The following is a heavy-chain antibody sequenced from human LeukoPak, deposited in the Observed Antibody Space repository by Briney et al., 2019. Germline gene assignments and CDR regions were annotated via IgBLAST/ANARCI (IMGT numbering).Heavy chain of an antibody. V-gene: IGHV3-30*04. CDR1: GFTFSSYA. D-gene: IGHD3-10*01. Sequence: PGRSLRLSCAASGFTFSSYAMHWVRQAPGKGLEWVAVISCDGSNKYYADSVKGRFTISRDNSKNTLYLQMNSLRAEDTAVYYCAITGVVGYWGQGTLVTVSS. CDR2: ISCDGSNK. CDR3: AITGVVGY. J-gene: IGHJ4*02.